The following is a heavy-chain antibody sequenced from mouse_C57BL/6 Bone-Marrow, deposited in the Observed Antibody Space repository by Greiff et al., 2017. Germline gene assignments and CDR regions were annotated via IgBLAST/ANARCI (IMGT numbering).Heavy chain of an antibody. CDR2: IDPSDSET. CDR3: ARSGRYAYYFDY. V-gene: IGHV1-52*01. D-gene: IGHD1-1*01. J-gene: IGHJ2*01. CDR1: GYTFTSYW. Sequence: VQLQQPGAELVRPGSSVKLSCKASGYTFTSYWMHWVKQRPIQGLEWIGNIDPSDSETHYNQKFKDKATLTVAKSSSTAYMQLSSLTSEDSAVYYCARSGRYAYYFDYWGQGTTLTVSS.